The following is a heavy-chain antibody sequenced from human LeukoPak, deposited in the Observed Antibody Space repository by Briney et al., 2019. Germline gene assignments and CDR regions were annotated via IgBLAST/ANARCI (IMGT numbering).Heavy chain of an antibody. J-gene: IGHJ6*02. Sequence: GGSLRLSCAASGFTFSSYWMSWVRQAPGKGLEWVANIKQDGSEKYYVDSVKGRFTISRDNAKNSLYLQMNSLRAEDTAVYYCARVAGIYYYYGMDVWGQGTTVTASS. CDR1: GFTFSSYW. D-gene: IGHD6-19*01. CDR2: IKQDGSEK. CDR3: ARVAGIYYYYGMDV. V-gene: IGHV3-7*01.